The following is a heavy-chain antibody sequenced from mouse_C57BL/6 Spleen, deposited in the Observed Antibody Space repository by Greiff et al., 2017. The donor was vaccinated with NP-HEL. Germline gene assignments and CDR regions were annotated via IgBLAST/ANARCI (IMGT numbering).Heavy chain of an antibody. Sequence: QVQLQQSGAELVRPGASVTLSCKASGYTFTDYEMHWVKQTPVHGLEWIGAIDPETGGTAYNQKFKGKAILTADKSSSTAYMELRSLTSEDSAVYYCTRRYYYGSRDYWGQGTTLTVSS. CDR3: TRRYYYGSRDY. V-gene: IGHV1-15*01. D-gene: IGHD1-1*01. CDR2: IDPETGGT. J-gene: IGHJ2*01. CDR1: GYTFTDYE.